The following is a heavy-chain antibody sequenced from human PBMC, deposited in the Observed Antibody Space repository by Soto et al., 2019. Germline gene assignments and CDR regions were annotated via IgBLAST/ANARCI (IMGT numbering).Heavy chain of an antibody. CDR1: GFSFSTYA. J-gene: IGHJ4*02. Sequence: EVQLLESGGGPVQPGGSLRLSCAASGFSFSTYAMSWVRQAPGKGLEWVSGMSGSGGNTYYVDSVKGRFTISRDTSKNTLYLHMKSLRAEDTAVYHCAKDFGDSLSFDYWGQGTLVTVSS. CDR2: MSGSGGNT. V-gene: IGHV3-23*01. D-gene: IGHD4-17*01. CDR3: AKDFGDSLSFDY.